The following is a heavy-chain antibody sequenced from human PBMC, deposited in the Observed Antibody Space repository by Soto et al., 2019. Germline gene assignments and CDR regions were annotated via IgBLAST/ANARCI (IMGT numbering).Heavy chain of an antibody. J-gene: IGHJ6*02. CDR2: ISSSSSYI. CDR3: ARDVVPAAEYYYYGMDV. CDR1: GFTSSSYS. V-gene: IGHV3-21*01. Sequence: GGSLRLSCAASGFTSSSYSMNWVRQAPGKGLEWVSSISSSSSYIYYADSVKGRFTISRDNAKNSLYLQMNSLRAEDTAVYYCARDVVPAAEYYYYGMDVWGQGTTVTVSS. D-gene: IGHD2-2*01.